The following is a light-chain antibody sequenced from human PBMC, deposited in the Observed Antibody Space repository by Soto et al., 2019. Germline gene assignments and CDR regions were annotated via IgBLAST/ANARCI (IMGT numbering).Light chain of an antibody. CDR1: QCITDW. V-gene: IGKV1-5*03. CDR3: QHYITYPYT. J-gene: IGKJ2*01. CDR2: KAS. Sequence: DIQMTQSPSTLSASVGDRVTITCRASQCITDWLAWYQQKPGKAPKLLIYKASSLESGVPSRFSGGGSGTEFTLTISSLQPDDFASYYCQHYITYPYTFGQGTKLEIK.